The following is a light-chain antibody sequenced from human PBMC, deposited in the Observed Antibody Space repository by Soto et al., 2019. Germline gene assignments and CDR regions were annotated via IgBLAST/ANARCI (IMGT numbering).Light chain of an antibody. CDR3: SSYTTSSSLDRV. V-gene: IGLV2-14*01. Sequence: QSALTQPASVSGSPGQSITISCTGTSSDVGGYKYVSWYQQHPGKAPKLMIYEVSNRPSGISNRFSGSKSGNTASLTISGLQAEDEADYYCSSYTTSSSLDRVFGTGTKVTVL. CDR2: EVS. CDR1: SSDVGGYKY. J-gene: IGLJ1*01.